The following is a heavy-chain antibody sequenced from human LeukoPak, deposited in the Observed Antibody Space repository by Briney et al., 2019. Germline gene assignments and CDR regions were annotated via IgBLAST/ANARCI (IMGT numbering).Heavy chain of an antibody. Sequence: SETLSLTCTVSGGSISSRNYYWGWIRQPPGKGLELIGSIYYSGSTYYNPSLKSRVTISVDASKNQFSLKLISVTAADTAVYYCARRVAAHTDYFDYWGQGTLVTVSS. CDR3: ARRVAAHTDYFDY. CDR1: GGSISSRNYY. V-gene: IGHV4-39*01. CDR2: IYYSGST. J-gene: IGHJ4*02. D-gene: IGHD6-6*01.